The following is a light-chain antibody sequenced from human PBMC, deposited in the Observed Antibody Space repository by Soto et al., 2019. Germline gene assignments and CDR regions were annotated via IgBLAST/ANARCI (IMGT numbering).Light chain of an antibody. V-gene: IGKV1-13*02. CDR3: QQYNSYSGT. J-gene: IGKJ1*01. Sequence: AIQLTQSRSSLSASVGDRVTITFRTSLGISGYLAWYQQKPGKAPKVVIYHASSLESGVPSRFSGSGSGTEFTLTISSLPPDDFATYYCQQYNSYSGTFGQGTKVDIK. CDR1: LGISGY. CDR2: HAS.